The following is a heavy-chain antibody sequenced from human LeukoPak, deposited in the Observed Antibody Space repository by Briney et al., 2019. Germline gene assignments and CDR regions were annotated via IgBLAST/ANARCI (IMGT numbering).Heavy chain of an antibody. V-gene: IGHV3-30*18. J-gene: IGHJ4*02. CDR1: GFTFSSYS. CDR3: AKDQPPYSSGWYPDY. CDR2: ISYDGSNK. Sequence: GGSLRLSCAASGFTFSSYSMNWVRQAPGKGLEWVAVISYDGSNKYYADSVKGRFTISRDNSKNTLYLQMNSLRAEDTAVYYCAKDQPPYSSGWYPDYWGQGTLVTVSS. D-gene: IGHD6-19*01.